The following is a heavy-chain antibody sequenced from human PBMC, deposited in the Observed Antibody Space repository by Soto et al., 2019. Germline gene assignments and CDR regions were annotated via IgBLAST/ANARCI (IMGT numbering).Heavy chain of an antibody. CDR1: GFTFSSYG. J-gene: IGHJ1*01. V-gene: IGHV3-30*18. D-gene: IGHD2-2*01. Sequence: QVQLVESGGGVVQPGRSLRLSCAASGFTFSSYGMHWVRQAPGKGLECVAVISYDGSNKYYADSVKGRFTISRDNSKNTLYLQMNSLRAEDTAVYYCAKETRLGDCSSTICLEPTEYFQHLGQGTLVTVSS. CDR3: AKETRLGDCSSTICLEPTEYFQH. CDR2: ISYDGSNK.